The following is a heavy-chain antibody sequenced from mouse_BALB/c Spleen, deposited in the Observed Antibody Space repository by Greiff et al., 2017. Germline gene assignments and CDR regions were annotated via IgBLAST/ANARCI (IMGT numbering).Heavy chain of an antibody. CDR2: ISNGGGST. V-gene: IGHV5-12-2*01. CDR3: ALYGSSYDYAMDY. CDR1: GFTFSSYT. J-gene: IGHJ4*01. D-gene: IGHD1-1*01. Sequence: DVKLVESGGGLVQPGGSLKLSCAASGFTFSSYTMSWVRQTPEKRLEWVAYISNGGGSTYYPDTVKGRFTISRDNAKNTLYLQMSSLKSEDTAMYYCALYGSSYDYAMDYWGQGTSVTVSS.